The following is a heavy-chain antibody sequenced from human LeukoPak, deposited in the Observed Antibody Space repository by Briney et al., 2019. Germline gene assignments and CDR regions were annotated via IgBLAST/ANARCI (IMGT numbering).Heavy chain of an antibody. Sequence: ASVRVSCKASGYTFTSYDINWVRQATGQGLEWMGWVNPNSGNRGHAQKFQGRVTMTWNTSISTAYMELSSLRSEDTAVYYCARAVNTGGGLDYMDVWGKGTTVTVSS. D-gene: IGHD1/OR15-1a*01. CDR1: GYTFTSYD. CDR3: ARAVNTGGGLDYMDV. V-gene: IGHV1-8*01. CDR2: VNPNSGNR. J-gene: IGHJ6*03.